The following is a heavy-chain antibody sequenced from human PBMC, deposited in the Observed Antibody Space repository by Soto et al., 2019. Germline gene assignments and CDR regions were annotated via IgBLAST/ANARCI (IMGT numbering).Heavy chain of an antibody. Sequence: PSETLSLTCTVSGGSISSGDYYWSWIRQPPGKGLEWIGEINHSGSTNYNPSLKSRVTISVDTSKNQFSLKLNSMTAADTAVYYCARHNYGSGSTYFDYWGQGTLVTVSS. CDR2: INHSGST. V-gene: IGHV4-61*08. J-gene: IGHJ4*02. D-gene: IGHD3-10*01. CDR1: GGSISSGDYY. CDR3: ARHNYGSGSTYFDY.